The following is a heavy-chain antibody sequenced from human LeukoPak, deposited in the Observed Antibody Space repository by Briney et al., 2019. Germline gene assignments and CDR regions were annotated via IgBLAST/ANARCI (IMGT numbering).Heavy chain of an antibody. CDR3: ARVGVAFFFDY. J-gene: IGHJ4*02. V-gene: IGHV4-61*02. D-gene: IGHD3-3*01. CDR1: GASISSGSYY. CDR2: IYTSGST. Sequence: SESLSLTCTVSGASISSGSYYWSWIRQPAGKGLEWIGLIYTSGSTNYNPSLKSRVTISVDTSKNQFSLKLSSVTAADTAVYYCARVGVAFFFDYWGQGTLVTVSS.